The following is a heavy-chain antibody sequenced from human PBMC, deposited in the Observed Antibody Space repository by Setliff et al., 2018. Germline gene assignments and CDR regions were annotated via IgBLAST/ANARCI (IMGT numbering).Heavy chain of an antibody. J-gene: IGHJ4*02. CDR3: ATSDWYAAFDH. CDR2: IKQDESEK. Sequence: PWGSLRLSCAASGFTFTNYWINWVRQAPGKGLEWVANIKQDESEKHYVGSVKGRFTISRDNARNSVYLQMNSLRAEDAAVYYCATSDWYAAFDHWGQGTLVTVSS. V-gene: IGHV3-7*01. D-gene: IGHD6-19*01. CDR1: GFTFTNYW.